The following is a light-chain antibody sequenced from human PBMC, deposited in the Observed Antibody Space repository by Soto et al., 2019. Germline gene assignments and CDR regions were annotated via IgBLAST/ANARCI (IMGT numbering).Light chain of an antibody. J-gene: IGKJ4*01. CDR3: QQYGSSPPLT. CDR2: GAS. Sequence: EFVLTQSPGTLSLSPGERATLSCRASQSVSSSVLAWYQQKPGQAPRILIYGASTRATGIPDRFSGSGSGTDFTLTISRLEPEDFAVYYCQQYGSSPPLTFGGGTKVEIK. CDR1: QSVSSSV. V-gene: IGKV3-20*01.